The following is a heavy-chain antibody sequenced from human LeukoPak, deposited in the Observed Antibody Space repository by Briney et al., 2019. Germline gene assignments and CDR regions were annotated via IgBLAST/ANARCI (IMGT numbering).Heavy chain of an antibody. V-gene: IGHV3-7*03. CDR1: GFIFGDHA. J-gene: IGHJ4*02. CDR3: ARDARRGGDLDY. Sequence: GGSLRLSCTASGFIFGDHALSWVRQAPGKGLEWVAKIKPDGSKEYYVDSVKGRFTISRDNAKNALSLQINSLRAEDTAVYYCARDARRGGDLDYWGQGTLVTVSS. CDR2: IKPDGSKE. D-gene: IGHD3-16*01.